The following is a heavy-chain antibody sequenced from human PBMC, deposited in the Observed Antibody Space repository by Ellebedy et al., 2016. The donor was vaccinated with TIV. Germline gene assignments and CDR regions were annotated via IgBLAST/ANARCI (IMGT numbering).Heavy chain of an antibody. CDR2: ISGSGGST. CDR1: GFTFSSYA. J-gene: IGHJ4*02. Sequence: GESLKISCAASGFTFSSYAMSWVRQAPGKGLEWVSAISGSGGSTYYADSVKGRFNISRDTSKNTLYLKMNSQRAEDTAVYYCAKDRGWFGELLYVDYWGQGTLVTVSS. D-gene: IGHD3-10*01. CDR3: AKDRGWFGELLYVDY. V-gene: IGHV3-23*01.